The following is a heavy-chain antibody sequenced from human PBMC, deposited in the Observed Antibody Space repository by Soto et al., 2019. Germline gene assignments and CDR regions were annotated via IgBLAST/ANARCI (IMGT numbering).Heavy chain of an antibody. Sequence: EVQLLESGGGLVQPGGSLRLSCAASGFTFSSYAMSWVRQAPGKGLEWVSAISGSGGSTYYADSVKGRFTISRDNSKNTLYLQMNSLRAEDTAVYYCAKDLVKSSWLPGNWFDPWGQVTLVSVSS. CDR3: AKDLVKSSWLPGNWFDP. V-gene: IGHV3-23*01. D-gene: IGHD6-13*01. J-gene: IGHJ5*02. CDR2: ISGSGGST. CDR1: GFTFSSYA.